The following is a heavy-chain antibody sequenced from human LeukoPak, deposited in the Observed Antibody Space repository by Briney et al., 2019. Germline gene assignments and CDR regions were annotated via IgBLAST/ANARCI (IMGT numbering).Heavy chain of an antibody. V-gene: IGHV4-61*01. CDR2: LHYSGST. Sequence: SETLSLTCTVSGGSISSSSYYWGWIRQPPGKGLEWIGGYLHYSGSTNYNPSLKSRVTISVDTSKNQFSLKLSSVTAADTAVYYCARDSNSGYDFDYWGQGTLVTVSS. J-gene: IGHJ4*02. CDR1: GGSISSSSYY. CDR3: ARDSNSGYDFDY. D-gene: IGHD5-12*01.